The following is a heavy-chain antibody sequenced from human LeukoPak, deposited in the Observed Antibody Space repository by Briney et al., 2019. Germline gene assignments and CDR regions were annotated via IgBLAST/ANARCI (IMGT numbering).Heavy chain of an antibody. CDR1: GYTFTSYD. CDR2: MNPNSGNT. CDR3: ARGSLLKATRITGTTLDYYYYYGMDV. J-gene: IGHJ6*02. Sequence: ASVKVSCKASGYTFTSYDINWVRQATGQGLEWMGWMNPNSGNTGYAQKFQGRVTMTRNTSISTAYMELSSLRSEDTAVYYCARGSLLKATRITGTTLDYYYYYGMDVWGQGTTVTVSS. D-gene: IGHD1-20*01. V-gene: IGHV1-8*01.